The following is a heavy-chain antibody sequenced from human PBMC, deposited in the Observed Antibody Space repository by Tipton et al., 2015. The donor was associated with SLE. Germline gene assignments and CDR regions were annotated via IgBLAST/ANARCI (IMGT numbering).Heavy chain of an antibody. J-gene: IGHJ4*02. Sequence: SLRLSCAASGFTVSSNYMSWVRQAPGKGLEWVSAISGSGGSTYYADSVKGRFTISRDNSKNTLYLQMNSLRAEDPAVYYCAKDLLLWFGETVDYWGQGTLVTVSS. CDR3: AKDLLLWFGETVDY. CDR1: GFTVSSNY. D-gene: IGHD3-10*01. CDR2: ISGSGGST. V-gene: IGHV3-23*01.